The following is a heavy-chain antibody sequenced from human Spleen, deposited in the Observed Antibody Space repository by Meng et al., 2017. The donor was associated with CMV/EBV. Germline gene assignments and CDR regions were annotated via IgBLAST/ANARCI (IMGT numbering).Heavy chain of an antibody. Sequence: FNNYGMHWVRQAPGKGVEWVAVIWYDGSNEYYADSVKGRFTISRDNSKNTVHLQMNSLRAEDTAVYYCAKDSVGWRWLQLQGDYYFDPWGQGTLVTVSS. V-gene: IGHV3-33*06. CDR2: IWYDGSNE. CDR3: AKDSVGWRWLQLQGDYYFDP. D-gene: IGHD5-24*01. J-gene: IGHJ4*02. CDR1: FNNYG.